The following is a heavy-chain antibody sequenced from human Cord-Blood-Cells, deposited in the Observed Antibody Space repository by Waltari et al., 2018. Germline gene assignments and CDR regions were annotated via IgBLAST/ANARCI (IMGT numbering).Heavy chain of an antibody. CDR1: GFTVSSNY. J-gene: IGHJ3*02. CDR3: ARVDYSGYDFAFDI. V-gene: IGHV3-53*04. D-gene: IGHD5-12*01. Sequence: EVQLVESGGGLVQPGGSLRLSCAASGFTVSSNYMSWVREAQGKGLEWVSVIYSGGSTYYADSVKGRFTISRHNSKNTLYLQMNSLRAEDTAVYYCARVDYSGYDFAFDIWGQGTMVTVSS. CDR2: IYSGGST.